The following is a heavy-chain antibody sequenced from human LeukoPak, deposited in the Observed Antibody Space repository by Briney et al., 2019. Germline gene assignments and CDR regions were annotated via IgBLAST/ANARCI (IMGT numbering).Heavy chain of an antibody. CDR3: ARDDSGPDY. CDR1: GFTFSSYW. D-gene: IGHD6-19*01. J-gene: IGHJ4*02. Sequence: GGSLRLSCAASGFTFSSYWMSWVRQPPGKGLGWVANIKQDGSEKYYVDSVKGRFTISRDNAKNSLYLQMNSLRVEDTAVYYSARDDSGPDYWGQGTLVTVSS. V-gene: IGHV3-7*01. CDR2: IKQDGSEK.